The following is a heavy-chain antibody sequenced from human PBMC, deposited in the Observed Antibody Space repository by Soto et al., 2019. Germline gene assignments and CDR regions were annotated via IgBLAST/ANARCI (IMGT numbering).Heavy chain of an antibody. CDR1: GESFNHKA. CDR3: ARVRTYYFDY. J-gene: IGHJ4*02. Sequence: SEQLCSEGGGESFNHKAISSARQAPGQGLEWMGGIIPIFGTANYAQKFQGRVTITADESTSTAYMELSSLRSEYTAVYYCARVRTYYFDYWGQGTLVTVSS. V-gene: IGHV1-69*13. CDR2: IIPIFGTA.